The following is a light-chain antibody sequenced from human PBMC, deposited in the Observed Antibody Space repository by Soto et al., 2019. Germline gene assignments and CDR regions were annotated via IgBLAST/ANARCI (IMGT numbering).Light chain of an antibody. CDR1: QSVSTY. CDR2: DAS. V-gene: IGKV3-11*01. J-gene: IGKJ5*01. Sequence: EIVFTPSPDPPSLSPGARATLSCRASQSVSTYLAWYQQKPGQAPRLLIYDASNRATGIPARFSGSGSGTDFTLTISSLQPEDFAVYFCQQRSNWPLITFGQGTRLEIK. CDR3: QQRSNWPLIT.